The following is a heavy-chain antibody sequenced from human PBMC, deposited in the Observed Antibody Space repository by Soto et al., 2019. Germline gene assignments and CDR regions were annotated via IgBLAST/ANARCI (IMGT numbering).Heavy chain of an antibody. D-gene: IGHD6-13*01. CDR2: FXXXDXEX. CDR1: GYTLTELS. J-gene: IGHJ4*02. CDR3: ATSIAAAGDHFDY. Sequence: ASGQVSCKVSGYTLTELSMHWVRQAPGKGVEWXGGFXXXDXEXXXAXXXQGRVTMNGDRATDTAYMELSSLRSEDPAVYYCATSIAAAGDHFDYWGQGTLVTVSS. V-gene: IGHV1-24*01.